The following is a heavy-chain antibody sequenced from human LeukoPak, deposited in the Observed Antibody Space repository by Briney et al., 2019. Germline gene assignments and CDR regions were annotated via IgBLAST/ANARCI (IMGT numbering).Heavy chain of an antibody. V-gene: IGHV4-39*01. CDR3: ARLGGKLRSY. J-gene: IGHJ4*02. Sequence: SETLSLTCTVSGGSISSSSYYWGWVRQPPGKGLEWIGSIYYSGSTYYNPSLKSRVTISVDTSNNQFSLKLSSVTAADTAVYYCARLGGKLRSYWGQGTLVTVSS. CDR2: IYYSGST. D-gene: IGHD3-16*01. CDR1: GGSISSSSYY.